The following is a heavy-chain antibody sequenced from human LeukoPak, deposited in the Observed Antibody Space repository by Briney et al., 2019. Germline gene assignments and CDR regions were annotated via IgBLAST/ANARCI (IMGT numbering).Heavy chain of an antibody. Sequence: ASVKVSCKASGYTFSDYGISWLRQAPGHGLEWMGWINGYNGYTNYGQNFQGRVTVTTDTSTSTAYMELRSLRYDDTAIYYCARDGGTYYYFDHWGQGTLVTVSS. V-gene: IGHV1-18*01. CDR2: INGYNGYT. CDR3: ARDGGTYYYFDH. D-gene: IGHD1-26*01. J-gene: IGHJ4*02. CDR1: GYTFSDYG.